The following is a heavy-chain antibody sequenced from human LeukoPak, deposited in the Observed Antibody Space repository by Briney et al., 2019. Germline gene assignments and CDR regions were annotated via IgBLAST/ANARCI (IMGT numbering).Heavy chain of an antibody. CDR1: GGTFSSYA. Sequence: GASVKVSCKASGGTFSSYAISWVRQAPGQGLEWMGRIIPILGIANYAQKFQGRVTITADKSTSTAYMELSSLRSEDTAVYYCARVSYTAMAPRDVWGQGTAVTVSS. J-gene: IGHJ6*02. CDR2: IIPILGIA. CDR3: ARVSYTAMAPRDV. D-gene: IGHD5-18*01. V-gene: IGHV1-69*04.